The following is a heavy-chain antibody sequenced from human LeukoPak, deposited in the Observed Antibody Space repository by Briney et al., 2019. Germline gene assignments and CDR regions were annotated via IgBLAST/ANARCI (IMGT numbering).Heavy chain of an antibody. D-gene: IGHD2-21*01. CDR1: GGSISSSY. V-gene: IGHV4-59*01. Sequence: SETLSLTCTVSGGSISSSYWSWIRQSPGKGLEWVGYIHHSGNTNSNPPLKSRVTISVDTPKNQFSLKRSSVTAADTAVYYCVRWQYCGGNCYFSAFDIWGQGTMVTVSS. J-gene: IGHJ3*02. CDR2: IHHSGNT. CDR3: VRWQYCGGNCYFSAFDI.